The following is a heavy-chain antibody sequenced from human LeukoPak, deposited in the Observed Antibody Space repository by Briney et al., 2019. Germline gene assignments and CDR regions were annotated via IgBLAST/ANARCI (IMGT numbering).Heavy chain of an antibody. D-gene: IGHD3-22*01. CDR1: GGSISSSSYY. J-gene: IGHJ4*02. CDR3: ARHANEFTSSITMIVVVTNYYFDY. V-gene: IGHV4-39*01. CDR2: IYYSGST. Sequence: PSETLSLTCTASGGSISSSSYYWGWIRQPPGKGLEWIGSIYYSGSTYYNPFLKSRVTISVDTSKNQFSLKLSSVTAADTAVYYCARHANEFTSSITMIVVVTNYYFDYWGQGTLVTVSS.